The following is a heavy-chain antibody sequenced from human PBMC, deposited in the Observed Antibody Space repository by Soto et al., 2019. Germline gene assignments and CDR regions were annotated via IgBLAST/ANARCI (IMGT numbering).Heavy chain of an antibody. CDR2: IVVGSGNT. J-gene: IGHJ3*01. Sequence: SVKVSCNASGFTFTSSAVQWVRQARGQRLEWIGWIVVGSGNTNYAQKFQERVTITRDMSTSTAYMELSSLRSEDTAVYYCAAGVPQTAFSAFDLWGQGTMVTVSS. D-gene: IGHD3-3*02. CDR3: AAGVPQTAFSAFDL. V-gene: IGHV1-58*01. CDR1: GFTFTSSA.